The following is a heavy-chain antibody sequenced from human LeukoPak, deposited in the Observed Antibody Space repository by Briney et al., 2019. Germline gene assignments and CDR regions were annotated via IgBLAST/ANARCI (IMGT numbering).Heavy chain of an antibody. J-gene: IGHJ5*02. CDR3: ARDNSVGDNAWWFDP. V-gene: IGHV1-46*01. D-gene: IGHD2-15*01. CDR2: INPSGGST. CDR1: GYTFTSYY. Sequence: ASVKVSCKASGYTFTSYYMHWVRQAPGQGLEWMGIINPSGGSTSYAQKFQGRVTMTRDTSTSTVYMELSSLRSEDTAIYYCARDNSVGDNAWWFDPWGQGTLVTVSS.